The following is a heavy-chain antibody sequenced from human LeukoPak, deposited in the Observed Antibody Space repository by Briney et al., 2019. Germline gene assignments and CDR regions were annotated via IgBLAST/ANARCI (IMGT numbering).Heavy chain of an antibody. CDR1: GFTFDDYA. D-gene: IGHD5-18*01. V-gene: IGHV3-9*01. CDR2: ISWNSGSI. J-gene: IGHJ4*02. Sequence: GGSLRLSCAASGFTFDDYAMHWVRQAPGKGLGWVSGISWNSGSIGYADSVKGRFTISRDNSRSTLSLQMDSLRAEDTATYYCATYRRIQVPFEFWGQGTLVTVSS. CDR3: ATYRRIQVPFEF.